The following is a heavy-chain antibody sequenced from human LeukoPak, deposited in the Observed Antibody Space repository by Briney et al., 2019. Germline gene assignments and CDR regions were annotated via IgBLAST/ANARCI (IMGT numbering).Heavy chain of an antibody. Sequence: ASVKVSCKASGYTFTSYYMHWVRQAPGQGLEWMGIINPSGGSTSYAQKFQGRVTMTRDMPTSTVYMELSSLRSEDTAVYYCARSFGQQLMFLWFDPWGQGTLVTVSS. CDR3: ARSFGQQLMFLWFDP. D-gene: IGHD6-13*01. CDR2: INPSGGST. CDR1: GYTFTSYY. J-gene: IGHJ5*02. V-gene: IGHV1-46*01.